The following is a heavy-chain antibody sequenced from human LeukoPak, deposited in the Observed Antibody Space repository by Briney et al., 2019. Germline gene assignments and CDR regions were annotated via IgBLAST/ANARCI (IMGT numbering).Heavy chain of an antibody. D-gene: IGHD5-18*01. V-gene: IGHV3-33*06. Sequence: GGSLRLSCAASGFTFSGYGMHWVRPAPDKGLEWVAVIWYDGNNKYYADSVKGRFTISRDNSKNTLYLQMNSLRVEDTAVYYCAKDWGYTTMVSYYFDYWGQGALVTVSS. CDR2: IWYDGNNK. CDR3: AKDWGYTTMVSYYFDY. CDR1: GFTFSGYG. J-gene: IGHJ4*02.